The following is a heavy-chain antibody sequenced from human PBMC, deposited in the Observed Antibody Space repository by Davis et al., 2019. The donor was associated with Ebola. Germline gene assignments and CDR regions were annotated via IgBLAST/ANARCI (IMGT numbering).Heavy chain of an antibody. CDR1: GFTVSSNY. V-gene: IGHV3-53*01. Sequence: GGSLRLSCAASGFTVSSNYMSWVRQAPGKGLEWVSVIYSGGSTYYADSVKGRFTISRDNSKNTLYLQMNSLRAEDTAVYYCARDRNDFWSGYHDYWGQGTLVTVSS. CDR2: IYSGGST. CDR3: ARDRNDFWSGYHDY. J-gene: IGHJ4*02. D-gene: IGHD3-3*01.